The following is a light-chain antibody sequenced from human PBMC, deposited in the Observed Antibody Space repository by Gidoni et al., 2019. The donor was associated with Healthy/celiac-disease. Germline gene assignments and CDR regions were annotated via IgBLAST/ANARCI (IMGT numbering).Light chain of an antibody. CDR2: GAS. Sequence: ESVLTQSPGTLSLSAGERATLSCRASQSVSSSYLAWYQQKPGQAPRLLIYGASSRATGIPDRFSGSGSGTDFTLTISRLEPEDFAVYYCQQYGSSSITFGQGTKVEIK. CDR3: QQYGSSSIT. CDR1: QSVSSSY. J-gene: IGKJ1*01. V-gene: IGKV3-20*01.